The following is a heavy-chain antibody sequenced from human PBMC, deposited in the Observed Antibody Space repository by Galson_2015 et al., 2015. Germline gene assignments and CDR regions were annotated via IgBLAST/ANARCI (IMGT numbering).Heavy chain of an antibody. CDR2: IYSGGST. Sequence: SLRLSCAASGFTVSSNYMSWVRQAPGKGLEWVSVIYSGGSTYYADSVKGRFTISRGNSKNTLYLQMNSLRAEDTAVYYCASPPPAATAGGADYYYYYMDVWGKGTTVTVSS. V-gene: IGHV3-53*01. J-gene: IGHJ6*03. CDR3: ASPPPAATAGGADYYYYYMDV. CDR1: GFTVSSNY. D-gene: IGHD2-15*01.